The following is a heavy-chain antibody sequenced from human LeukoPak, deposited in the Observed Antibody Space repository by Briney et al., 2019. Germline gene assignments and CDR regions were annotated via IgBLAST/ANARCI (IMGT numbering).Heavy chain of an antibody. D-gene: IGHD2-21*01. CDR2: IKEDGGET. V-gene: IGHV3-7*01. CDR1: GFSLSGDW. CDR3: ARPVNRLFLF. J-gene: IGHJ4*02. Sequence: GGSLRLSCVGSGFSLSGDWMTWVRQALGTGLEWVANIKEDGGETYYVDSVKGRFTISRDNAKNSVYLQMNNLRAEDTAVYFCARPVNRLFLFWGPGTRVTVSS.